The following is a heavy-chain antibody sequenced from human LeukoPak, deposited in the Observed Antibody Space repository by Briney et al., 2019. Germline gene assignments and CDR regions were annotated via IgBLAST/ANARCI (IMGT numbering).Heavy chain of an antibody. J-gene: IGHJ4*02. CDR2: INPNSGGT. CDR1: GYTFTGYY. Sequence: GASVKVSCKASGYTFTGYYMHWVRQAPGQGLEWMGWINPNSGGTNYAQKFQGRVTMTRDTSISTAYMELSRLRSDDTAVYYCAKSAGRFLEWYFDHWGQGTLVTVSS. CDR3: AKSAGRFLEWYFDH. D-gene: IGHD3-3*01. V-gene: IGHV1-2*02.